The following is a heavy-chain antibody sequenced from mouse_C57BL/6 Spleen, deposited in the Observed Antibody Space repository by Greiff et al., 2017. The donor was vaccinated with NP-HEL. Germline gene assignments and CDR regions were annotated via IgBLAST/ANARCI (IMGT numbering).Heavy chain of an antibody. CDR3: AREDYYGSSRHYYAMDY. J-gene: IGHJ4*01. CDR1: GYTFTSYW. V-gene: IGHV1-52*01. Sequence: QVQLQQPGAELVRPGSSVKLSCKASGYTFTSYWMPWVKQRPIQGLEWIGNIDPSDSETHYNQKFKDKATLTVDKSSSTAYMQLSSLTSEDSAVYYCAREDYYGSSRHYYAMDYWGQGTSVTVSS. D-gene: IGHD1-1*01. CDR2: IDPSDSET.